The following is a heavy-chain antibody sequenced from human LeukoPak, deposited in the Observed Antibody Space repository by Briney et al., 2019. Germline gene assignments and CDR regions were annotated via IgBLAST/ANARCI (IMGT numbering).Heavy chain of an antibody. J-gene: IGHJ5*02. D-gene: IGHD3-22*01. CDR1: GFTVSSNS. Sequence: SGGSLRLSCAASGFTVSSNSMSWVRQAPGKGLEWVSVIYSGGSTFYADSVKGRFTISRDNSKNTLYLQMNSLRAEDTAVYYCARGIRENYYDSSGYYTSDWFDPWGQGTLVTVSS. CDR3: ARGIRENYYDSSGYYTSDWFDP. V-gene: IGHV3-66*01. CDR2: IYSGGST.